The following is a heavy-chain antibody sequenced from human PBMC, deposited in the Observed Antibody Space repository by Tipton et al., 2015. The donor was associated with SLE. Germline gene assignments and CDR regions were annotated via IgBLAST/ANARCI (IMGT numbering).Heavy chain of an antibody. CDR1: GYTFTTYT. V-gene: IGHV1-3*01. J-gene: IGHJ4*02. Sequence: QLVQSGAEVKKPGAPVKVSCKASGYTFTTYTMHWVRQAPGQRLEWMGRINAGNGNTKYSQKFQDRVTITRDTSASTAYMELSSLRSEDAVVYYCARDSGAASAFDYWGLGTLVTVSS. D-gene: IGHD6-13*01. CDR2: INAGNGNT. CDR3: ARDSGAASAFDY.